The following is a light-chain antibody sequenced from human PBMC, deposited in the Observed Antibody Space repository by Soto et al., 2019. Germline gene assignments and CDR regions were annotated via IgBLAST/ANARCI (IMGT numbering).Light chain of an antibody. CDR3: QQRSNWPLT. Sequence: ELVLTQSPASLSLSPGESSTLSCRASQSVSSYLAWYQQKPGQVPRLLIYDASNRATGIPARFSGSGSGTDFTLTISSLEPEDFAVYYCQQRSNWPLTFGGGTKVDIK. J-gene: IGKJ4*01. CDR2: DAS. V-gene: IGKV3-11*01. CDR1: QSVSSY.